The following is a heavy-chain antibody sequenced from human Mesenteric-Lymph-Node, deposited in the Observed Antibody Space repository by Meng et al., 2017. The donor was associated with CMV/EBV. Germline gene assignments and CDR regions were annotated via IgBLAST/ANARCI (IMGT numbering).Heavy chain of an antibody. CDR1: GFTFSSYA. CDR2: IGSSGGSI. Sequence: GESLKISCTASGFTFSSYAMNWVRQASGKGLEWVSLIGSSGGSIYYADSVKGRFTISRDNSKNTLYLQMNSLRAEDTAVYYCAKDSTRAFDYWGQGTLVTVSS. V-gene: IGHV3-23*01. J-gene: IGHJ4*02. CDR3: AKDSTRAFDY. D-gene: IGHD5/OR15-5a*01.